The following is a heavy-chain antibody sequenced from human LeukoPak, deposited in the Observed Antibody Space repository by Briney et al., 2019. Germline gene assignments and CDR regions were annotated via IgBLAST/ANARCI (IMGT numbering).Heavy chain of an antibody. CDR2: INHSGST. Sequence: SETLSLTCAVYGGSFSGYYWSWVRQPPGKGLEWMGEINHSGSTNYNPSLKSRVTISVDTSKTQFSLKLSSVTAADTAVYYCARADSSGYYSYYFDYWGQGTLVTVSS. V-gene: IGHV4-34*01. CDR1: GGSFSGYY. J-gene: IGHJ4*02. D-gene: IGHD3-22*01. CDR3: ARADSSGYYSYYFDY.